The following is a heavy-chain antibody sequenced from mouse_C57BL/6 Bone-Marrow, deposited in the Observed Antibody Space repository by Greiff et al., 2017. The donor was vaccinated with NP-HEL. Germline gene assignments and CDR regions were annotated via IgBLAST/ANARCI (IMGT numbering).Heavy chain of an antibody. CDR2: IYPGSGST. J-gene: IGHJ1*03. V-gene: IGHV1-55*01. CDR3: ARMNFDV. CDR1: GYTFTSYW. Sequence: VQLVESGAELVKPGASVKMSCKASGYTFTSYWITWVKQRPGQGLEWIGDIYPGSGSTNYNEKFKSKATLTVDTSSSTAYMQLSSLTSEDSAVYYCARMNFDVWGTGTTVTVSS.